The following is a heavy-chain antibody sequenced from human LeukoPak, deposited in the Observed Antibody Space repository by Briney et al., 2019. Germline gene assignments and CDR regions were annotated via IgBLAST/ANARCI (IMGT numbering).Heavy chain of an antibody. J-gene: IGHJ5*02. CDR1: GYSISSGYY. Sequence: PSETLSLTCTVSGYSISSGYYGGWIRQPPGKGLEWLGTVHHTGRAFYNPSLRGRTTVSVDTSKNQFSLKLTSVTAAATAVYYCAREPDAWGQGTLVTVSS. CDR3: AREPDA. V-gene: IGHV4-38-2*02. CDR2: VHHTGRA.